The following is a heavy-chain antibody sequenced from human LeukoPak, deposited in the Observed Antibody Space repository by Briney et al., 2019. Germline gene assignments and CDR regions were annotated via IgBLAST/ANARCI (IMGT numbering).Heavy chain of an antibody. CDR2: IRYDGSNK. J-gene: IGHJ4*02. Sequence: HPGGSLRLSCAASGFTFSSYGMHWVRQAPGKGLEWVAFIRYDGSNKYYADSVKGRFTISRDNSKNTLYLQMNSLRAEDTAVYYCANGEAYSNYPYYFDYWGQGTLVTVSS. CDR1: GFTFSSYG. V-gene: IGHV3-30*02. D-gene: IGHD4-11*01. CDR3: ANGEAYSNYPYYFDY.